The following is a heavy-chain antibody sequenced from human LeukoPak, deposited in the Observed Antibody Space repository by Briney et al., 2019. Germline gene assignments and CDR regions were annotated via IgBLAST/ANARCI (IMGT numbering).Heavy chain of an antibody. CDR1: GFTFSSYS. Sequence: GGSLRLSCAASGFTFSSYSMNWVRQAPGKGLEWVSYISYVSSSGYNIYYADSVKGRFTVSRDKSKNMVFLQMNSLRVEETAVYYCARVQYGYLSGSYRIFFDYWGQGALVTVSP. J-gene: IGHJ4*02. D-gene: IGHD3-10*01. V-gene: IGHV3-48*01. CDR3: ARVQYGYLSGSYRIFFDY. CDR2: ISYVSSSGYNI.